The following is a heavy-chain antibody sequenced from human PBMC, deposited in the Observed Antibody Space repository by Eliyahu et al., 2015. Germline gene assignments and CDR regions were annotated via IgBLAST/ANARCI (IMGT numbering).Heavy chain of an antibody. CDR2: MNPSGDST. D-gene: IGHD2-15*01. V-gene: IGHV1-46*01. CDR1: KYXXTSYY. J-gene: IGHJ3*02. CDR3: AGAPSKRGGLHI. Sequence: QVQLVQSGTEVKKPGASVXVSCEASKYXXTSYYMHWVRQAPGQGLEWMAIMNPSGDSTTYAQKFQGRVTMTRDTSTSTVYMEMGSLSSEDTAVYYCAGAPSKRGGLHIWGQGTMVTVSS.